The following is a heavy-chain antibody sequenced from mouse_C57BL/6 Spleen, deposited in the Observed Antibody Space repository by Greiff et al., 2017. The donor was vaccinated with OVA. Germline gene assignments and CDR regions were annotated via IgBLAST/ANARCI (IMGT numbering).Heavy chain of an antibody. CDR1: GFNIKDDY. CDR2: IDPENGDT. D-gene: IGHD2-12*01. J-gene: IGHJ3*01. Sequence: VQLKQSGAELVRPGASVKLSCTASGFNIKDDYMHWVKQRPEQGLEWIGWIDPENGDTEYASKFQGKATITADTSSNTAYLQLSSLTSEDTAVYYCTTHLRQGFAYWGQGTLVTVSA. CDR3: TTHLRQGFAY. V-gene: IGHV14-4*01.